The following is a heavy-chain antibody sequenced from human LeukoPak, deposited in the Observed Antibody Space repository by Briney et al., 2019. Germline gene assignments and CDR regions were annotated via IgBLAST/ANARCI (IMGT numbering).Heavy chain of an antibody. CDR2: INHSGST. CDR1: GGSFSGYY. CDR3: ARGYGSGSYYHY. D-gene: IGHD3-10*01. Sequence: TSSETLSLTCAVYGGSFSGYYWSWIRQPPGKGLEWIGEINHSGSTNYNPSLKSRVTISVDTSKNQFSLKLSSVTAADTAVYYCARGYGSGSYYHYWGQGTLVTVSS. V-gene: IGHV4-34*01. J-gene: IGHJ4*02.